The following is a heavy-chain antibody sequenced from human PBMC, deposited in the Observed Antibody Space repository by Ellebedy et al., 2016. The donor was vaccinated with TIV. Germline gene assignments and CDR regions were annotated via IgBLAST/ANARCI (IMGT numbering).Heavy chain of an antibody. J-gene: IGHJ3*02. V-gene: IGHV4-61*01. CDR1: GGSVSSGSYY. Sequence: SETLSLXXTVSGGSVSSGSYYWSWIRQPPGKGLEWIGYIYYSGSTNYNPSLKSRVTISVDTSKNQFSLKLSSVTAADTAVYYCARDREVVTFDIWGQGTMVTVSS. CDR3: ARDREVVTFDI. CDR2: IYYSGST. D-gene: IGHD2-21*02.